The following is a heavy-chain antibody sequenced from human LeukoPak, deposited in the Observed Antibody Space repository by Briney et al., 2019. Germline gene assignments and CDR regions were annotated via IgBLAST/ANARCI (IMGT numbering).Heavy chain of an antibody. CDR1: GGSISSYY. J-gene: IGHJ4*02. V-gene: IGHV4-59*01. CDR3: ARDLGAVGLDY. CDR2: IYYSGST. D-gene: IGHD1-26*01. Sequence: SETLSLTCTVSGGSISSYYWRWIRQPPGKGLEWIGYIYYSGSTNYNPSLKSRVTISVDTSKNQFSLKLSSVTAADTAVYYCARDLGAVGLDYWGQGTLVTVSS.